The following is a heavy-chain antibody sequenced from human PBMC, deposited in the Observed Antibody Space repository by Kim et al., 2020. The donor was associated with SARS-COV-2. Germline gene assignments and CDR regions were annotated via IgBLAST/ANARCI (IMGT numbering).Heavy chain of an antibody. CDR1: GYIFTNYD. CDR2: LNPIGGGT. Sequence: ASVKVSCKASGYIFTNYDIHWVRQAPGQGREWMGKLNPIGGGTGYAQKFQGRATLTRDTSTSTFYMELNSLKSEDTAVYFCARGLKVTFHYFDFWGQGTLVTVSS. J-gene: IGHJ4*02. D-gene: IGHD2-21*02. V-gene: IGHV1-46*01. CDR3: ARGLKVTFHYFDF.